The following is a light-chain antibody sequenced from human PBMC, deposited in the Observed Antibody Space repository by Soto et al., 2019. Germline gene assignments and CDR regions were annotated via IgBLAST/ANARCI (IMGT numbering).Light chain of an antibody. CDR2: GES. V-gene: IGKV3-15*01. Sequence: EIVMTQAPATLSVFPGERATLSCRASHSISSSLAWYQQKPGQAPRIIIYGESSRATGIPDRLSGSGSGTELTLTISSLQSEDSAVYFCQKYNNWPRTCGQGTKVDI. CDR1: HSISSS. CDR3: QKYNNWPRT. J-gene: IGKJ1*01.